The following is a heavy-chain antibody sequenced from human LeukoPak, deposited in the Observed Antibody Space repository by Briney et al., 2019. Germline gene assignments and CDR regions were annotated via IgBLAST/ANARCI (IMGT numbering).Heavy chain of an antibody. Sequence: GGSLRLSCAASGFTFSSYWMSWVRQAPGKGLEWVANIKQDGSEKYYVDSVKGRFTISRDNAKNSLYPQMNSLRAEDTALYYCAKDGTYYYDSSGYWGYFDYWGQGTLVTVSS. CDR2: IKQDGSEK. CDR1: GFTFSSYW. D-gene: IGHD3-22*01. V-gene: IGHV3-7*03. CDR3: AKDGTYYYDSSGYWGYFDY. J-gene: IGHJ4*02.